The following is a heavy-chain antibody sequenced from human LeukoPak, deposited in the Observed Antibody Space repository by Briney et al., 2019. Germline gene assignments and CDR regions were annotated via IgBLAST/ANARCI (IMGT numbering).Heavy chain of an antibody. CDR2: ISGSGGST. D-gene: IGHD5-18*01. Sequence: PGGSLRLSCAASGFTFSSYAMSSVRQAPGKGLDWVSVISGSGGSTYYADSGKGRFTISRDNSKNTLYLQMNSLRAEDTAVYYCASKYSYGYYRIDYWGEGTLVTVSS. J-gene: IGHJ4*02. CDR1: GFTFSSYA. V-gene: IGHV3-23*01. CDR3: ASKYSYGYYRIDY.